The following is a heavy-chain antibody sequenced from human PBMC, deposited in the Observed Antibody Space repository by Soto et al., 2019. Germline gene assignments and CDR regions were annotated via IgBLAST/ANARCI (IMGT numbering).Heavy chain of an antibody. D-gene: IGHD3-22*01. CDR1: GYSFAGYW. CDR2: INPSDSQT. V-gene: IGHV5-10-1*01. Sequence: GESLKISCKGSGYSFAGYWTTWVRQKPGKGLEWMGRINPSDSQTYYSPSFRGHVTISVTKSIATVFLQWSSLRASDTAMYYCARQIYDSDTGPNFQYYFDSWGQGTPVTVSS. J-gene: IGHJ4*02. CDR3: ARQIYDSDTGPNFQYYFDS.